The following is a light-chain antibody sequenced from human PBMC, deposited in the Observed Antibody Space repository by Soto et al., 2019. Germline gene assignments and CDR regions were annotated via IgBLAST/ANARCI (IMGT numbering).Light chain of an antibody. CDR2: GNN. V-gene: IGLV1-44*01. CDR3: AAWDDSLNGVV. Sequence: QSVLTQPPSASGTPGQRVIISCSGSNSNIGINTVNWYQQLPGTAPKLLNYGNNQRPSGVPDRFSGSKSGTSASLAISGLQSDDEADYYCAAWDDSLNGVVFGGGTKLTVL. CDR1: NSNIGINT. J-gene: IGLJ2*01.